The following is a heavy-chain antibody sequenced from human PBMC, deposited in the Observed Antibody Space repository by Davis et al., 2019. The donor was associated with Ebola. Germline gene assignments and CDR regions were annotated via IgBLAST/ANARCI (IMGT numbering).Heavy chain of an antibody. J-gene: IGHJ4*02. D-gene: IGHD4/OR15-4a*01. CDR3: ARSYGAAPFDY. Sequence: MPSETLSLTCTVSGGSISSYYWSWIRQPPGKGLEWIGYIYYSGSTKYNLSLKGRVAISVDTSKNQFSLKLSSVTAADTAVYYCARSYGAAPFDYWGQGTPVTVSS. CDR1: GGSISSYY. V-gene: IGHV4-59*08. CDR2: IYYSGST.